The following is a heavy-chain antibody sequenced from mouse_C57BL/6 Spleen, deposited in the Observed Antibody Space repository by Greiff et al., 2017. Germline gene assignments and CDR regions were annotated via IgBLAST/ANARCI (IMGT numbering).Heavy chain of an antibody. J-gene: IGHJ1*03. Sequence: QVQLQESGPELVKPGASVKISCKASGYAFSSSWMNWVKQRPGKGLEWIGRIYPGDGDTNYNGKFKGKATLTADKSSSTAYMQLSSLTSEDSAVYFCARCGSRYFDVWGTGTTVTVSS. D-gene: IGHD1-1*01. CDR1: GYAFSSSW. CDR2: IYPGDGDT. V-gene: IGHV1-82*01. CDR3: ARCGSRYFDV.